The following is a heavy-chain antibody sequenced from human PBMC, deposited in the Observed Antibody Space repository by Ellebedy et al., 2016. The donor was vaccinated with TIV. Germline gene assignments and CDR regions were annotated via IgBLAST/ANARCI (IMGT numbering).Heavy chain of an antibody. J-gene: IGHJ4*02. CDR2: IDTTSTHI. CDR3: SRSGSYPKRYFDY. D-gene: IGHD1-26*01. V-gene: IGHV3-21*01. Sequence: GESLKISCAASGFTFSSYTVNWARQAPGKGLEWVSSIDTTSTHIYYADSVKGRFTISRDNAKNSLYLQMNRLRPEDTAVYYCSRSGSYPKRYFDYWGQGALVTVSS. CDR1: GFTFSSYT.